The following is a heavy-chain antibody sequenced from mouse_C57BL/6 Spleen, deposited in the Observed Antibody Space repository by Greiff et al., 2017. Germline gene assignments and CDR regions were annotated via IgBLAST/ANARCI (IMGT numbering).Heavy chain of an antibody. Sequence: QVQLKESGAELVKPGASVKISCKASGYAFSSYWMNWVKQRPGKGLEWIGQIYPGDGDTNYNGKFKGKATLTADKSSSTAYMQLSSLTSEDSAVYFCARSQFNWAFDYWGQGTTLTVSS. CDR1: GYAFSSYW. V-gene: IGHV1-80*01. J-gene: IGHJ2*01. CDR2: IYPGDGDT. D-gene: IGHD4-1*01. CDR3: ARSQFNWAFDY.